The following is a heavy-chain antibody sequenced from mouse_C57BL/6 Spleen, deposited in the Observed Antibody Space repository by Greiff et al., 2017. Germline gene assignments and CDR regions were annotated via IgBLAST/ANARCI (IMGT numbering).Heavy chain of an antibody. J-gene: IGHJ1*03. V-gene: IGHV1-78*01. Sequence: VKLQESDAGLVKPGASVKISCKVSGYTFTDHTIHWMKQRPEQGLEWIGYIYPRDGSTKYNEKFKGKATLTADNSSSTAYMQLNSLTSEDSAVYFCAKGNWDWYFDVWGTGTTVTVSS. CDR3: AKGNWDWYFDV. CDR1: GYTFTDHT. D-gene: IGHD4-1*01. CDR2: IYPRDGST.